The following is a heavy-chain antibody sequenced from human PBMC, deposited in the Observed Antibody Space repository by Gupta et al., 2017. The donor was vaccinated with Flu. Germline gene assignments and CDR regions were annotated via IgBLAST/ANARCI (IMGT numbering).Heavy chain of an antibody. CDR3: AREPMIVEASDAFDI. CDR2: ISSSSSYI. D-gene: IGHD3-22*01. J-gene: IGHJ3*02. CDR1: GFTFSCYS. Sequence: EVQLVESGGGLVKPGGSLRLSCAASGFTFSCYSMNWVRQAPGKGLEWVSSISSSSSYIYYADSVKGRFTISRDNAKNSLYLQMNSLRAEDTAVYYCAREPMIVEASDAFDIWGQGTMVTVSS. V-gene: IGHV3-21*01.